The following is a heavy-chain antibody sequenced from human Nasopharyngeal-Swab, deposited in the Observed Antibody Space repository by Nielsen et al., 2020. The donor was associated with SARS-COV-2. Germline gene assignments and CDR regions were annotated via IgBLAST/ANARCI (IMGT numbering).Heavy chain of an antibody. CDR1: GGSFSGYY. CDR2: INHSGST. Sequence: GSLRLSCAVYGGSFSGYYWSWIRQPPGKGLEWIGEINHSGSTSYNPSLKSRVTISVDTSKNQFSLKLSSVTAADTAVYYCASGVLPAASPRGYYYYYYMDVWGKGTTVTVSS. CDR3: ASGVLPAASPRGYYYYYYMDV. J-gene: IGHJ6*03. V-gene: IGHV4-34*01. D-gene: IGHD2-2*01.